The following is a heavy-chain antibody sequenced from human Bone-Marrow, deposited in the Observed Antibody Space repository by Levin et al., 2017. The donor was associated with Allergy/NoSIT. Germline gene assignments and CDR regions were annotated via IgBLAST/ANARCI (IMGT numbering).Heavy chain of an antibody. CDR1: GVSLSNSLYY. V-gene: IGHV4-39*07. Sequence: TPSETLSLTCSVSGVSLSNSLYYWGWFRQSPGKGLQWIGTVYYDGVTYYNRSLKSRITLSLDTSKNRYSLKLPSVTAADTAVYFCAGSSVGATRAFDMWGQGTMVSVSS. D-gene: IGHD1-26*01. CDR2: VYYDGVT. J-gene: IGHJ3*02. CDR3: AGSSVGATRAFDM.